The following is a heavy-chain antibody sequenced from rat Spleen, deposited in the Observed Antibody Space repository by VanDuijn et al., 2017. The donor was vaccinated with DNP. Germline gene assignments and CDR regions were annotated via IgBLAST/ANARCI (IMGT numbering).Heavy chain of an antibody. V-gene: IGHV5-17*01. J-gene: IGHJ2*01. CDR1: GFIFSDYA. D-gene: IGHD1-11*01. CDR2: ISYDGSST. Sequence: EVQLVESGGGLVQPGGSLKVSCAASGFIFSDYAMAWVRQVPKKGLEWVATISYDGSSTYYRDSVKGRFTISRENAKSTLHLQMDSLRSEDTATYYCAKHDGTEGIDFDYWGQGVMVTVSS. CDR3: AKHDGTEGIDFDY.